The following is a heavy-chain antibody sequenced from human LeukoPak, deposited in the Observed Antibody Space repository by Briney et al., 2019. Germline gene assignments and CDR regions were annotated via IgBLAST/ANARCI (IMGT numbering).Heavy chain of an antibody. D-gene: IGHD1-26*01. CDR3: ARPGGSYLYYFDS. J-gene: IGHJ4*02. Sequence: ASVKVSCKASGYTFTGDYIHWVRQAPGQGLEWMGWINPDSGGTNYAQKFQGRVTMTRDTSISTAYMELSRLTSDDTAIYYCARPGGSYLYYFDSWGQGTQVTVSS. V-gene: IGHV1-2*02. CDR2: INPDSGGT. CDR1: GYTFTGDY.